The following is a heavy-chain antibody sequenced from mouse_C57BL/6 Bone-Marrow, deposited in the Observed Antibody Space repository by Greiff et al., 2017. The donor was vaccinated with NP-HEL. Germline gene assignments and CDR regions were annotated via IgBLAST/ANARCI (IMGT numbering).Heavy chain of an antibody. V-gene: IGHV1-42*01. CDR2: LNPSTGGT. J-gene: IGHJ2*01. D-gene: IGHD2-1*01. CDR1: GYSFTGYY. Sequence: EVQLQQSGPELVKPGASVKISCKASGYSFTGYYMNWVKQSPEKSLEWIGELNPSTGGTTYNQKFKAKATLTVDKSSSTASMQLKSLTSEDSAVYYCARGDGNYGRFDYWGQGTTLTVSS. CDR3: ARGDGNYGRFDY.